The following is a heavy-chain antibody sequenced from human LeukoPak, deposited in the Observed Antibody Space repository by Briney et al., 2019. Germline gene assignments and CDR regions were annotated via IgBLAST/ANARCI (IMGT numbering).Heavy chain of an antibody. CDR3: ARQSSPFYFVDY. CDR1: GGSISSSSYY. Sequence: SETLSLTCTVSGGSISSSSYYWGWIRQSPGKALEWLGSLYFRGNTYYNPSLKSRVSISVDTSKNQFSLRLNSVTAADTAVYFCARQSSPFYFVDYWGQGIPVTVSS. CDR2: LYFRGNT. D-gene: IGHD2/OR15-2a*01. V-gene: IGHV4-39*07. J-gene: IGHJ4*02.